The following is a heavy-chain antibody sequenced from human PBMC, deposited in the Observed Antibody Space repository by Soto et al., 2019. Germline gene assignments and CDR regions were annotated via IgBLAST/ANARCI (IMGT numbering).Heavy chain of an antibody. J-gene: IGHJ6*02. Sequence: QVQLQESGPGLVKPSQTLSLTCTVSGGSISSGEYYWSWIRQPPGEGLEWIGNIYYSGTTYNNPSLERRVTISVDTSKNQFSLKLSSVTAADTAVYYCARDGGFCTNGVCPVYYYYGMDVWGQGTTVTVSS. D-gene: IGHD2-8*01. CDR3: ARDGGFCTNGVCPVYYYYGMDV. V-gene: IGHV4-30-4*01. CDR1: GGSISSGEYY. CDR2: IYYSGTT.